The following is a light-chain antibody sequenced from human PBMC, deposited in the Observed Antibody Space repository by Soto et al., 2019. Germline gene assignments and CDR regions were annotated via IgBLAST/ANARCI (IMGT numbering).Light chain of an antibody. CDR3: STWDDTLDAYV. J-gene: IGLJ1*01. CDR2: NNN. Sequence: QSVLPQPPAASAPPGQRVTISCSGGSSNIGDNPVNWYQHLPGAAPTLLIYNNNQRPSGVPERFSGSKSGASASLAISGLRSEDEADYYCSTWDDTLDAYVFGTGTTLTVL. V-gene: IGLV1-44*01. CDR1: SSNIGDNP.